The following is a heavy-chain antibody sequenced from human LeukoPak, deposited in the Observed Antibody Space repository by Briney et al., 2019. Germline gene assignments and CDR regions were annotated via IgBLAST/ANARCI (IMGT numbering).Heavy chain of an antibody. J-gene: IGHJ4*02. CDR2: IKPDGSVI. D-gene: IGHD6-13*01. CDR1: GFTFSSYA. V-gene: IGHV3-7*01. CDR3: AKDLLISASSSWYLDY. Sequence: GGSLRLSCSASGFTFSSYAMHWVRQAPGRGLEWVASIKPDGSVIYYGDSVKGRFTLSRDNTKNALHLQMNSLRAEDTAMYYCAKDLLISASSSWYLDYWGQGTLVTVSS.